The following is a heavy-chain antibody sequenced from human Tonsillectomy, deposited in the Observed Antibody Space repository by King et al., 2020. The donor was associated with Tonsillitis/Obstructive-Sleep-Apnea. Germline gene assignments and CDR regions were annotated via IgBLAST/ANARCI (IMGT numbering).Heavy chain of an antibody. J-gene: IGHJ4*02. D-gene: IGHD6-19*01. CDR1: GFTFGSYS. CDR2: ISSSSSYI. CDR3: ARSSGWYFDY. Sequence: VQLVESGGGLVKPGGSLRLSCAASGFTFGSYSMNWVRQAPGKGLEWVSSISSSSSYIYYADSVKGRFTISRDNAKNSLYLQMNSLRAEDTAVYYCARSSGWYFDYWGQGTLVTVSS. V-gene: IGHV3-21*01.